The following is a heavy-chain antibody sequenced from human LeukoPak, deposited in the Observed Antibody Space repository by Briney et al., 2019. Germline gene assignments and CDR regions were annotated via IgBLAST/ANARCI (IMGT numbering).Heavy chain of an antibody. V-gene: IGHV5-51*01. CDR3: AMVRGPGGFDY. CDR2: IYPGDSDT. D-gene: IGHD3-10*01. Sequence: YWSWIRQHPGKGLEWMGIIYPGDSDTRYSPSFQGQVTISADKSISTAYLQWSSLKASDTAMYYCAMVRGPGGFDYWGQGTLVTVSS. CDR1: YW. J-gene: IGHJ4*02.